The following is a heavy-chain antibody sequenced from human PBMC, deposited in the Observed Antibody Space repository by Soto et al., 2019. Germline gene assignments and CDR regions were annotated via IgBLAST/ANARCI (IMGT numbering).Heavy chain of an antibody. Sequence: QVQLQESGPGLVKPSGTLSLTCAVSGGSISSSNWWSWVRQPPGKGLEWIGEIYHSGSTNYNPSLKSRVTIAVDKSKNQFSLKLSSVTAADTAVYYCARVRSSSWYYYYYGMDVWGQGTTVTVSS. J-gene: IGHJ6*02. CDR3: ARVRSSSWYYYYYGMDV. D-gene: IGHD6-13*01. CDR2: IYHSGST. CDR1: GGSISSSNW. V-gene: IGHV4-4*02.